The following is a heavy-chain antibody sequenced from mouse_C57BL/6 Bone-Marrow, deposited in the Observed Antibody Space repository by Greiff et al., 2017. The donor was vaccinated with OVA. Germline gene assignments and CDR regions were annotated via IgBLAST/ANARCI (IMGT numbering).Heavy chain of an antibody. J-gene: IGHJ3*01. CDR2: IYPRSGNT. D-gene: IGHD1-1*01. CDR3: ARDTNYYGSPY. V-gene: IGHV1-81*01. CDR1: GYTFTSYG. Sequence: LVESGAELARPGASVKLSCKASGYTFTSYGISWVKQRTGQGLEWIGEIYPRSGNTYYNEKFKGKATLTADKSSSTAYMELRSLTSEDSAVYFCARDTNYYGSPYWGQGTLVTVSA.